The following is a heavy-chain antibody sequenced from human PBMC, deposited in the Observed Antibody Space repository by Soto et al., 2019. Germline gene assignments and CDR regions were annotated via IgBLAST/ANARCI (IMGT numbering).Heavy chain of an antibody. CDR3: TTEQTRLSIRGYGDLAATDY. V-gene: IGHV3-15*01. J-gene: IGHJ4*02. D-gene: IGHD4-17*01. CDR1: GFTFSNAW. Sequence: EVQLVESGGGLVKPGGSLRLSCAASGFTFSNAWMSWVRQAPGKGLEWVGRIKSKTDGGTTDYAAPVKGRFTISRDDSKNTLYLQMNSLKTEDTAVYYCTTEQTRLSIRGYGDLAATDYWGQGTLVTVSS. CDR2: IKSKTDGGTT.